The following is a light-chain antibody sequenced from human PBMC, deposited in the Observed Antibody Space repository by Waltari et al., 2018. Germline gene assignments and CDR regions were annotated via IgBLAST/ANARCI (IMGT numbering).Light chain of an antibody. V-gene: IGLV2-14*01. CDR1: SSDVGGYNY. Sequence: QSALTQPASVSGSPGPSITISCTGTSSDVGGYNYVPWYQQHPGRAPKLLIYEVSNRPSGVSNRFSGSKSGNTASLTISGLQAEDEADYYCSSYTSSISLAFGGGTKLTVL. J-gene: IGLJ2*01. CDR3: SSYTSSISLA. CDR2: EVS.